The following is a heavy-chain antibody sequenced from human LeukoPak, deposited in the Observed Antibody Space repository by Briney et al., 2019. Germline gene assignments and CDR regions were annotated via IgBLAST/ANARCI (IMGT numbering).Heavy chain of an antibody. CDR2: IYYSGST. D-gene: IGHD3-22*01. Sequence: SETLSLTCTVSGGSISSYYWSWIRQPPGKGLEWIGYIYYSGSTNYNPSLKSRVTTSVDTSKNQFSLKLSSVTAADTAVYYCARAPDYYDSSRWDYWGQGTLVTVSS. CDR1: GGSISSYY. CDR3: ARAPDYYDSSRWDY. V-gene: IGHV4-59*01. J-gene: IGHJ4*02.